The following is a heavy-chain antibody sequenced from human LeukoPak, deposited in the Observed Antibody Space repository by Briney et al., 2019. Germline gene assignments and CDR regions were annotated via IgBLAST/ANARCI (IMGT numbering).Heavy chain of an antibody. CDR2: ISGSGGST. CDR1: GFTFSSYA. Sequence: GGSLRLSCAASGFTFSSYAMSWVRQAPGKGLEWVSAISGSGGSTYYADSVKGRFTISRDNSKNTLYLQMNSLRAEDTAVYYCAKVGARYYYDSSGYVAYWGQGTLVTVSS. J-gene: IGHJ4*02. D-gene: IGHD3-22*01. CDR3: AKVGARYYYDSSGYVAY. V-gene: IGHV3-23*01.